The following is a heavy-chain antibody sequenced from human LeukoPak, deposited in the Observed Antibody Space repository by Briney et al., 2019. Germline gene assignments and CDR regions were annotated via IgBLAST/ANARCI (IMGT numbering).Heavy chain of an antibody. J-gene: IGHJ4*02. CDR1: GDSFTSYW. CDR2: IYPGDSDT. V-gene: IGHV5-51*01. CDR3: AASYCSGDCYSEYFDY. Sequence: RGESLKISCKGSGDSFTSYWIGWVRQMPGKGLEWMGIIYPGDSDTRYSPSFQGQVTISADKSISTAYLQWYSLKASDTAMYYCAASYCSGDCYSEYFDYWGQGTLVTVSS. D-gene: IGHD2-21*02.